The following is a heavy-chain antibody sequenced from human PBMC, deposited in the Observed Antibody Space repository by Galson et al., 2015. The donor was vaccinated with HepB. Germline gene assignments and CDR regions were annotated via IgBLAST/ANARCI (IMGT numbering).Heavy chain of an antibody. D-gene: IGHD5-18*01. J-gene: IGHJ4*02. Sequence: SLRLSCAASGFTVSSNYMSWVRQAPGKGLEWVSVIYSGGSTYYADSVKGRFTISRDNSKNTLYLQMNSLRAEDTAVYYCARDRYSYGHQFDYWGQGTLVTVSS. V-gene: IGHV3-66*02. CDR1: GFTVSSNY. CDR3: ARDRYSYGHQFDY. CDR2: IYSGGST.